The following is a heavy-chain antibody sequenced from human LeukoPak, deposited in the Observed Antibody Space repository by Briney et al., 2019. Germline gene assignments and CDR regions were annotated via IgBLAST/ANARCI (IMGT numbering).Heavy chain of an antibody. J-gene: IGHJ4*02. Sequence: ASVKVSCKTSGYIFTNNYIQWVRQAPGQALEWMGTINPSGGSTNYAQKFQGTVTMTRDMSTSTVYMELSSLRSADTAVYYCARGMRGSHTYFDYWGQGTLVTVSS. CDR2: INPSGGST. V-gene: IGHV1-46*01. CDR3: ARGMRGSHTYFDY. CDR1: GYIFTNNY. D-gene: IGHD3-16*01.